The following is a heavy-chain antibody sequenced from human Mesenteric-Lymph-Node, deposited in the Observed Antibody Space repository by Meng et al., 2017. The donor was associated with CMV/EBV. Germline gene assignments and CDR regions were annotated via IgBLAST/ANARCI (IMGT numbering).Heavy chain of an antibody. CDR1: GFTFSSYA. J-gene: IGHJ2*01. D-gene: IGHD3-22*01. V-gene: IGHV3-23*01. Sequence: SGFTFSSYAMSWVRQAPGKGLEWVAAISGSGGSTYYADSVKSRFTISRDNSKNTLYLQMNSLRAEDTAVYYCAKDLEIVVVYWYFDLWGRGTLVTVSS. CDR2: ISGSGGST. CDR3: AKDLEIVVVYWYFDL.